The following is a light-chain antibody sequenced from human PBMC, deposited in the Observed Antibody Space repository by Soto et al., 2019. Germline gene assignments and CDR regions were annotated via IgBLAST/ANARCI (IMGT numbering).Light chain of an antibody. CDR1: QSISSW. CDR3: QQYSTLWT. J-gene: IGKJ1*01. V-gene: IGKV1-5*03. CDR2: KTS. Sequence: DIQMTQAPSTLAASLGDRVTITCRASQSISSWLAWYQQKPGKAPKLLIYKTSYLESGVPSRFRGSGFGTEFTLTISSLQPDDFGTYYCQQYSTLWTFGQGTKVDIK.